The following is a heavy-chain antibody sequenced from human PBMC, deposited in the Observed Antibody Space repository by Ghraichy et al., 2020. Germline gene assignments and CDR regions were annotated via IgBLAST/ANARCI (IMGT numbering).Heavy chain of an antibody. CDR3: VRVGGYNLFDY. D-gene: IGHD5-24*01. Sequence: GGSLRLSCAASGFTFRSHWMHWVRQTPGKGLVWVSRINSDGSSTNYADSVKGRFTISRDNAKNTLYLQMNSLRDEDTAVYYCVRVGGYNLFDYWGQGTLVTVSS. CDR2: INSDGSST. J-gene: IGHJ4*02. V-gene: IGHV3-74*01. CDR1: GFTFRSHW.